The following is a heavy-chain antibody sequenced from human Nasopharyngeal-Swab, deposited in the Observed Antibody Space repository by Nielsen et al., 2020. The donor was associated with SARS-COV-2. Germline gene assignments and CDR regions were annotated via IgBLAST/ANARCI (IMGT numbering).Heavy chain of an antibody. V-gene: IGHV4-4*02. CDR1: GGSISSSNW. CDR3: ARDPDYGDYWRYFDY. D-gene: IGHD4-17*01. Sequence: SETLSLTCAVSGGSISSSNWWSWVRQPPGKGLEWIGEIYHSGSTNYNPSLKSRVTISVDKSKNQFSLKLSSVTAADTAVYYCARDPDYGDYWRYFDYWGQGNLVTGSS. CDR2: IYHSGST. J-gene: IGHJ4*02.